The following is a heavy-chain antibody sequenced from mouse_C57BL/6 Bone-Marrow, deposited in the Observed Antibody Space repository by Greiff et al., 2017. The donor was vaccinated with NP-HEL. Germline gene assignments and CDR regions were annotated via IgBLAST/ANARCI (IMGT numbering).Heavy chain of an antibody. Sequence: VQLQQSGPELVKPGASVKISCKASGYAFSSSWMNWVKQRPGKGLEWIGRIYPGDGDTNYNGKFKGKATLTADKSSSTAYMQLSSLTSEDSAVYFCASDLYGNHWYFDVWGTGTTVTVSS. J-gene: IGHJ1*03. CDR3: ASDLYGNHWYFDV. CDR2: IYPGDGDT. CDR1: GYAFSSSW. V-gene: IGHV1-82*01. D-gene: IGHD2-1*01.